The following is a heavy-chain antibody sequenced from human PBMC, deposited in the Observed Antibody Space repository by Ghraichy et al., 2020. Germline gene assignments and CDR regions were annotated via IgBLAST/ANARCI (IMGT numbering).Heavy chain of an antibody. Sequence: GGSLRLSCTASGFTFGDYAMSWVRQAPRKGLEWVGFIRSKAYGGTTEYAASVKGRFTISRDDSKSIAYLQMNSLKTEDTAVYYCIGELPNPYYYYGMDVWGQGTTVTVSS. CDR3: IGELPNPYYYYGMDV. CDR1: GFTFGDYA. J-gene: IGHJ6*02. D-gene: IGHD1-7*01. CDR2: IRSKAYGGTT. V-gene: IGHV3-49*04.